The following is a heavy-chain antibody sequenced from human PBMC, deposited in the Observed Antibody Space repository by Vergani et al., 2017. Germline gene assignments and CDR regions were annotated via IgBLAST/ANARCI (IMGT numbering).Heavy chain of an antibody. D-gene: IGHD2-2*01. CDR2: ISAYNGNT. Sequence: QVQLVQSGAEVKKPGASVKVSCKASGYTFTSYGISWVRQAPGQGLEWMGWISAYNGNTNYAQKLQGRVTMTTDTSTSTAYMELRSLRSYDTAVYYCVRGGLYQLDLYYYYGMDVWGQGTTVTVSS. CDR3: VRGGLYQLDLYYYYGMDV. V-gene: IGHV1-18*01. J-gene: IGHJ6*02. CDR1: GYTFTSYG.